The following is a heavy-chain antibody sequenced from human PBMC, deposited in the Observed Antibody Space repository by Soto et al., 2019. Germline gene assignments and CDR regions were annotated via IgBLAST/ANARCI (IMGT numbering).Heavy chain of an antibody. D-gene: IGHD3-16*02. CDR3: ARDPNYDYIWGSYRRPTAYFDY. J-gene: IGHJ4*02. Sequence: ASVKVSCKASGYTFTSYGISWVRQAPGQGLEWMGWISAYNGNTNYAQKLQGRVTMTTDTSTSTAYMELRSLRSDDTAVYYCARDPNYDYIWGSYRRPTAYFDYWGQGTLVTVSS. CDR1: GYTFTSYG. CDR2: ISAYNGNT. V-gene: IGHV1-18*01.